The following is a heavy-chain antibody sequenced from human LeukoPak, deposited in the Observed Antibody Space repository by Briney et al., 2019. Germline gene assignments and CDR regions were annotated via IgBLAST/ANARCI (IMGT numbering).Heavy chain of an antibody. CDR2: ISTYNGNT. CDR3: ARRPPYTSSSVGSAFDY. CDR1: GYTFTSYG. Sequence: ASVKVSCKASGYTFTSYGISWVRRAPGQGLEWMGWISTYNGNTNYAQKFQGRVTMTTDTSTITAYMELRSLRSDDTAVYYCARRPPYTSSSVGSAFDYWGQGTLVTVSS. V-gene: IGHV1-18*01. D-gene: IGHD6-13*01. J-gene: IGHJ4*02.